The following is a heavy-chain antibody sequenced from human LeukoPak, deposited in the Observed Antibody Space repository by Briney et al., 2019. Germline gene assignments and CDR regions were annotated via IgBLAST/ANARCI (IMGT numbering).Heavy chain of an antibody. CDR1: GGTFSSYA. CDR3: ARAPRYCSSTSCYPFDY. D-gene: IGHD2-2*01. J-gene: IGHJ4*02. CDR2: IIPIFGTA. Sequence: SVKVSCKASGGTFSSYAISWVRQVPGQGLGWMGGIIPIFGTANYAQKFQGRVTFTADESTSTAYMELSSLRSEDTAVYYCARAPRYCSSTSCYPFDYWGQGTLVTVSS. V-gene: IGHV1-69*13.